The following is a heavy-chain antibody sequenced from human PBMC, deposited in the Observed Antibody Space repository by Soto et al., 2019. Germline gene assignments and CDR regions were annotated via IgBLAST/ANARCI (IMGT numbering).Heavy chain of an antibody. CDR1: GSTFTSYG. V-gene: IGHV1-18*01. J-gene: IGHJ6*02. Sequence: QVQLVQSGAEVKKPGASVKVSCKASGSTFTSYGISWVRQAPGQGLEWMGWISAYNGNTNYAQKLQGRVTMTTDTSTSTAYMELRSLRSDDTAVYYCARDGLSMVRGVMLDRYYYYGMDVWGQGTTVTVSS. D-gene: IGHD3-10*01. CDR2: ISAYNGNT. CDR3: ARDGLSMVRGVMLDRYYYYGMDV.